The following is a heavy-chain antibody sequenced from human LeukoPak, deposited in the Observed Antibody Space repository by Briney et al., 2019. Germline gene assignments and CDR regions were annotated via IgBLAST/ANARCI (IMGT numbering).Heavy chain of an antibody. CDR2: IYYSGTT. Sequence: SETLSLTCAVSGGSISSYYWSWIRQPPGKGLEWIGYIYYSGTTNHNPSLRSRASISIDTSKNQFSLKLSSVTAADTAVYYCARLVMANWFDPWGQGTLVTVSS. J-gene: IGHJ5*02. CDR3: ARLVMANWFDP. V-gene: IGHV4-59*01. D-gene: IGHD2-21*01. CDR1: GGSISSYY.